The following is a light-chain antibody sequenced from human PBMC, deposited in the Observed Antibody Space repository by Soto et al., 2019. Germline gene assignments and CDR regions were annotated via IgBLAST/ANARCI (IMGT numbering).Light chain of an antibody. J-gene: IGLJ2*01. Sequence: QSVLTQPASVSGSPGQSITISCTGTSSDVGGYNYVSWYQQHPGKAPKLMIYDVSNRPSRVSNRFSGSKSGNTASLTISGRQAEDEAGYYCSSYTSSSTLVVFGGGTKVTVL. CDR2: DVS. CDR1: SSDVGGYNY. V-gene: IGLV2-14*01. CDR3: SSYTSSSTLVV.